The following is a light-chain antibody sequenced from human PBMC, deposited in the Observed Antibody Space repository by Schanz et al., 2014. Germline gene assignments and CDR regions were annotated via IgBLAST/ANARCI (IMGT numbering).Light chain of an antibody. CDR2: GAS. V-gene: IGKV3D-20*02. J-gene: IGKJ4*01. Sequence: EIALTQSPGTLPLSPGERATLSCRASQSGSDSFLAWYQQKPGQGPRLLIYGASSRATGIPDRFSGSGSGTDFTLTISSLEPEDFAVYYCQQRSNWPPLTFGGGTKVEIK. CDR1: QSGSDSF. CDR3: QQRSNWPPLT.